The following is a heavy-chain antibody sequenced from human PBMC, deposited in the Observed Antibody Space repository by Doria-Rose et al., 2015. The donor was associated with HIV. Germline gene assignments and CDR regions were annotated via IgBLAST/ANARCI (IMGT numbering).Heavy chain of an antibody. D-gene: IGHD6-13*01. CDR1: GVSLSSPGMG. J-gene: IGHJ4*02. CDR2: IFSDDER. V-gene: IGHV2-26*01. CDR3: ARIKSSRWYHRYYFDF. Sequence: HESGPVLVKPTETLTLTRTVSGVSLSSPGMGVSWIRQPPGKALEWLANIFSDDERSYKTSLKSRLTISRGTSKSQVVLTMTDMDPVDTATYYCARIKSSRWYHRYYFDFWGQGTLVIVSA.